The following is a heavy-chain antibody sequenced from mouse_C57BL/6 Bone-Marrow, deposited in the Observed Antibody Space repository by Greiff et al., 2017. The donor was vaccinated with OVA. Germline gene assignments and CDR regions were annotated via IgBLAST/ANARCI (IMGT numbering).Heavy chain of an antibody. CDR3: ARDRGVTTRAWFAY. Sequence: DVKLVESGGGLVKPGGSLKLSCAASGFTFSSYAMSWVRQTPEKRLEWVATISDGGSYTYYPDNVKGRFTISRDNAKNNLYLQMSHLKSEDTAMYYCARDRGVTTRAWFAYWGQGTLVTVSA. CDR1: GFTFSSYA. V-gene: IGHV5-4*01. CDR2: ISDGGSYT. J-gene: IGHJ3*01. D-gene: IGHD2-5*01.